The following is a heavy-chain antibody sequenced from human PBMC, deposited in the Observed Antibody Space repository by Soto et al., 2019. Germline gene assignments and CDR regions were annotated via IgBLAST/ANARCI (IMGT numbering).Heavy chain of an antibody. J-gene: IGHJ6*02. CDR3: AREGYYDSSGYYVSPYYYYGMGV. D-gene: IGHD3-22*01. Sequence: PGGSLRLSCAASGFTFSSYSMNWVRQAPGKGLEWVSYISSSSSTIYYADSVKGRFTISRDNAKNSLYLQMNSLRDEDTAVYYCAREGYYDSSGYYVSPYYYYGMGVWGQGTTVTVSS. CDR1: GFTFSSYS. V-gene: IGHV3-48*02. CDR2: ISSSSSTI.